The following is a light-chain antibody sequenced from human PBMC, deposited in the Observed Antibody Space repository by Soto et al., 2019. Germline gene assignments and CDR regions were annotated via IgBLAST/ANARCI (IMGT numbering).Light chain of an antibody. CDR2: AAS. V-gene: IGKV1-39*01. J-gene: IGKJ2*01. CDR1: QSINTY. Sequence: DIQMTQSPSSLSASVGDRVTITCRASQSINTYLNWYQQRPGKAPKLLIYAASTLQRGVPSRFSGSGSGTDFTLTISDLLPEDFATCDCQQSFSSAQTFGGWTKLE. CDR3: QQSFSSAQT.